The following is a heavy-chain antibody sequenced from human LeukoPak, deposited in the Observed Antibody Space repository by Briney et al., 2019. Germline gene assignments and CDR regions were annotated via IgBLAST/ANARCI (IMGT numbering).Heavy chain of an antibody. CDR3: AKEGDYYGSGSHGY. CDR2: ISGDGGST. V-gene: IGHV3-43*02. Sequence: GGSLRLSCAASGFTFDDYAMHWVRQAPGKGLEWVSLISGDGGSTYYADSVKGRFTISRDNSKNSLYLQMNSLRTKDTALYYRAKEGDYYGSGSHGYWGQGTLVTVSS. CDR1: GFTFDDYA. D-gene: IGHD3-10*01. J-gene: IGHJ4*02.